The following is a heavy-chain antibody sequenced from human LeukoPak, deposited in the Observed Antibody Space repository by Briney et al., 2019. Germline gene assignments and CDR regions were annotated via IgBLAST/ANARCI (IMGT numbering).Heavy chain of an antibody. CDR3: ARRGDSSGYLFDY. D-gene: IGHD3-22*01. CDR2: ISSSSSYI. J-gene: IGHJ4*02. CDR1: GFTFSSYS. Sequence: PGGSLRLSCAASGFTFSSYSMNWVRQAPGKGLGWVSSISSSSSYIYYADSVKGRFTISRDNAKNSLYLQMNSLRAEDTAVYYCARRGDSSGYLFDYWGQGTLVTVSS. V-gene: IGHV3-21*01.